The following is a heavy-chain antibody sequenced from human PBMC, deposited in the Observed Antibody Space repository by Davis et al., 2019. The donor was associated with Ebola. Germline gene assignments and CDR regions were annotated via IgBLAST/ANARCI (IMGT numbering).Heavy chain of an antibody. CDR3: ARTHYEFWSGNSRTRYYYMDV. CDR2: IIPILDIA. CDR1: GGTFSSYA. J-gene: IGHJ6*03. D-gene: IGHD3-3*01. V-gene: IGHV1-69*10. Sequence: SVKVSCKTSGGTFSSYAISWVRQAPGQGLEWMGGIIPILDIANYAQKFQGRVTIIADKSTTTAYMELSSLRSEDTAVYYCARTHYEFWSGNSRTRYYYMDVWGKGTTVTVSS.